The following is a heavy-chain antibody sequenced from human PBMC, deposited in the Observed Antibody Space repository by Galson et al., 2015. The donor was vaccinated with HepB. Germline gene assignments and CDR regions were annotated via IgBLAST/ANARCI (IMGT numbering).Heavy chain of an antibody. CDR3: ASDCDGSGSFCNMLGY. D-gene: IGHD3-10*01. CDR1: GFTFSRHA. J-gene: IGHJ4*02. Sequence: SLRLSCAVSGFTFSRHAFHWVRQAPGRGLEWVALISSDYTSKFYADSVMGRLTISRDNSKDTVYLQMNSLRDEDTAVYYCASDCDGSGSFCNMLGYWGQGTMVTVSS. V-gene: IGHV3-30*07. CDR2: ISSDYTSK.